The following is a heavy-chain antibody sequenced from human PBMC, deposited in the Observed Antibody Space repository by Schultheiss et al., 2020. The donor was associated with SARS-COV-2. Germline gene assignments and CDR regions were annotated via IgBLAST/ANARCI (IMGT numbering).Heavy chain of an antibody. CDR1: GDSISSNSAD. Sequence: SQTLSLTCAISGDSISSNSADWNWIRQSPSRGLEWLGRTYYRSKWYNDYAVSVKSRITINPNTSKNQFSLQLNSVTPEDTAVYYCARAHYYDSSGYNYYYGMDVWGQGTTVTVSS. CDR3: ARAHYYDSSGYNYYYGMDV. J-gene: IGHJ6*02. D-gene: IGHD3-22*01. CDR2: TYYRSKWYN. V-gene: IGHV6-1*01.